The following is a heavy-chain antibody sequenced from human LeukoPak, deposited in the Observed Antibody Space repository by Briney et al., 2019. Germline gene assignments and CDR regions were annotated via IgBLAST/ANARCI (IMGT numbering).Heavy chain of an antibody. CDR1: GGSISSYY. CDR3: ARDTYYYDSRDWFDP. V-gene: IGHV4-4*07. CDR2: IYTSGST. Sequence: PSETLSLTCTVSGGSISSYYWSWIRQPAGKGLEWIGRIYTSGSTNYNPSLKSRVTMSVDTSKNKFSLKLSSVTAADTAVYYCARDTYYYDSRDWFDPWGQGTLVTVSS. D-gene: IGHD3-22*01. J-gene: IGHJ5*02.